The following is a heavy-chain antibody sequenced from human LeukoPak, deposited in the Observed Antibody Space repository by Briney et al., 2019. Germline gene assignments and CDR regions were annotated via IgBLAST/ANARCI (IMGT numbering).Heavy chain of an antibody. CDR2: INSDGSST. Sequence: RTGGSLRLSCAASGFTFSSYWMHWVRQAPGKGLVWVSRINSDGSSTSYTDSVKGRFTISRDNAKNTLYLQMNSLRAEDTAVYYCARGLTTSDWFDPWGQGTLVTVSS. CDR3: ARGLTTSDWFDP. CDR1: GFTFSSYW. J-gene: IGHJ5*02. V-gene: IGHV3-74*01. D-gene: IGHD4-17*01.